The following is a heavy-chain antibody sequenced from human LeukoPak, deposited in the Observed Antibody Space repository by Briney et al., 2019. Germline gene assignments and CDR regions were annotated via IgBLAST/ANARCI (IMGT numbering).Heavy chain of an antibody. V-gene: IGHV3-23*01. Sequence: GGSLRLSCAVSGFTFSSYAMSWVRQDPGQGLECVSAISGSGGSTYYADSVKGRSTISRDNSKNTLYLQMNSLRAEDTAVYYCAKDMDTGYYDSSGYYPHYWGQGTLVTVSS. CDR3: AKDMDTGYYDSSGYYPHY. CDR2: ISGSGGST. CDR1: GFTFSSYA. J-gene: IGHJ4*02. D-gene: IGHD3-22*01.